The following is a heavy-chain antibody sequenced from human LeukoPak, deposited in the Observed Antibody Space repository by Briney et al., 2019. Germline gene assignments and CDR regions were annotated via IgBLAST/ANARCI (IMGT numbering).Heavy chain of an antibody. Sequence: KPSETLSLTCAVCGGSFSGYYWSWIRQPPGKGLEWIGEINHSGSANYNPSLKSRVTISVDTSKNQFSLKLSSVTAADTAVYYCARVVVVVPAATRYYFDYWGQGTLVTVSS. J-gene: IGHJ4*02. CDR1: GGSFSGYY. V-gene: IGHV4-34*01. CDR3: ARVVVVVPAATRYYFDY. D-gene: IGHD2-2*01. CDR2: INHSGSA.